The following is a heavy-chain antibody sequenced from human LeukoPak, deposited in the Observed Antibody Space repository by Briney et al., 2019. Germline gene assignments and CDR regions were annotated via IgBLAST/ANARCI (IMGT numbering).Heavy chain of an antibody. CDR3: ARVHAPEYYFDY. CDR2: IYHSGST. Sequence: SETLSLTCTVSGGSISSGGDFWNWIRQPPGKGLEWIGYIYHSGSTYYDPSLKSRVTISVGRSKNQFSLKLSSVTAADTAVYYCARVHAPEYYFDYWGQGTLVTVSS. CDR1: GGSISSGGDF. V-gene: IGHV4-30-2*01. J-gene: IGHJ4*02.